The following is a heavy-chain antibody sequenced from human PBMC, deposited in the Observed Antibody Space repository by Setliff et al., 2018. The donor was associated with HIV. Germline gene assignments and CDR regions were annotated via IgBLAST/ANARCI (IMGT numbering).Heavy chain of an antibody. J-gene: IGHJ1*01. V-gene: IGHV4-4*02. CDR3: ARDGRHDRSGWYVIHQYFKH. Sequence: LSLTCAVSGGSISSSNWWSWVRQPPGKGLEWIGEIYHSGSTNYNPSLKSRVTISVDKSKNQFSLKLSSVTAADTAVYYCARDGRHDRSGWYVIHQYFKHWGQGTLVTVSS. CDR1: GGSISSSNW. CDR2: IYHSGST. D-gene: IGHD6-19*01.